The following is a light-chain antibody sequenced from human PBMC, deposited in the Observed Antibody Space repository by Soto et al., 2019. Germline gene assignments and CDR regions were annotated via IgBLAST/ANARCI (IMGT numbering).Light chain of an antibody. V-gene: IGKV1-5*01. CDR3: QQYNSYSPRT. CDR2: DAS. J-gene: IGKJ1*01. CDR1: QTISSW. Sequence: DIQMTQSPSTLSGSVGDRVSITCRASQTISSWLAWYQQKPGKAPNLLIYDASTLENGVPSRFSGSASGTDFTLTISSLQPYDFATYYCQQYNSYSPRTFGQGTKVDI.